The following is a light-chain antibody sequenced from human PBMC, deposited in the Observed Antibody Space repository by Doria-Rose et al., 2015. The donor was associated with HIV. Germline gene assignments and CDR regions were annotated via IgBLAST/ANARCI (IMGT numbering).Light chain of an antibody. J-gene: IGKJ1*01. CDR2: AAS. Sequence: TPSPSSLSASIGDRVTITCRASQTVSTYLNWFQQEPGKAPKLLIYAASRLQSGVPSRFSGSGSGTDFTLTISGLQPGDFATYYCQQTYSSPPWTFGQGTKVEMK. V-gene: IGKV1-39*01. CDR1: QTVSTY. CDR3: QQTYSSPPWT.